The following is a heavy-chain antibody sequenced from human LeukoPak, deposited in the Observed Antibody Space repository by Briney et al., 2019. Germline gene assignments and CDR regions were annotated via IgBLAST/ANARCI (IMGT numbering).Heavy chain of an antibody. Sequence: PGGSLRLSCAASGFSFSDHYMDWVRLAPGKGLEWVSSISSSSSYIYYADSVKGRFTISRDNAKNSLYLQMNSLRAEDTAVYYCARTRSSSWYLWGQGTLVTVSS. CDR2: ISSSSSYI. V-gene: IGHV3-21*01. CDR1: GFSFSDHY. D-gene: IGHD6-13*01. CDR3: ARTRSSSWYL. J-gene: IGHJ5*02.